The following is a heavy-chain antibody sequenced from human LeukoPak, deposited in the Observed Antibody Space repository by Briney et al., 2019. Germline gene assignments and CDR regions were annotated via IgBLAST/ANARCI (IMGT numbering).Heavy chain of an antibody. V-gene: IGHV1-69*05. CDR1: GGTFSSYA. J-gene: IGHJ6*03. Sequence: SVKVSCKASGGTFSSYAISWVRQAPGQGLEWMGGIIPIFGTANYAQKFQGRVTITTDESTSTAYMELSSLRSEDTAVYYCARLGYSSSWYRGYYYYYMDVWGKGTTVTVSS. CDR2: IIPIFGTA. D-gene: IGHD6-13*01. CDR3: ARLGYSSSWYRGYYYYYMDV.